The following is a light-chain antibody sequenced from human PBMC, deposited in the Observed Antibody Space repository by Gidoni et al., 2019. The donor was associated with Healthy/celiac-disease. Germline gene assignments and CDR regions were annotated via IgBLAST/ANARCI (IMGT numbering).Light chain of an antibody. V-gene: IGKV1-39*01. J-gene: IGKJ3*01. CDR3: QQSYSTPPVT. Sequence: DIQMTQSPSSLSASVGDRVTITCRASQSISSYLNWYQQKPGKAPKLLIYAASSLQSGVPSRCSGGGSGTDFTLTISSLQPEDVATYYCQQSYSTPPVTFGPGTKVEIK. CDR1: QSISSY. CDR2: AAS.